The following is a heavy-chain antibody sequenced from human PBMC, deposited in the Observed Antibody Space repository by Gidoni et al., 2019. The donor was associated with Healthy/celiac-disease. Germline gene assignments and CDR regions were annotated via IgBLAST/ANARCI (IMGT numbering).Heavy chain of an antibody. J-gene: IGHJ6*02. Sequence: QVQLVQSGAEVKTPGSSVKVSCKASGGTFSSYAISWVRHAPGQGLEWTGGIVPIFGTANYAQKFQGRVTITADESTSTAYMELSSLRSEDTAVYYCARAPARAPFGVVISYYYYGMDVWGQGTTVTVSS. V-gene: IGHV1-69*01. D-gene: IGHD3-3*01. CDR1: GGTFSSYA. CDR2: IVPIFGTA. CDR3: ARAPARAPFGVVISYYYYGMDV.